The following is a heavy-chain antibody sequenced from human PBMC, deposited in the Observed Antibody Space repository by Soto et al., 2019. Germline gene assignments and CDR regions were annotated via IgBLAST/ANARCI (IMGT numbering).Heavy chain of an antibody. CDR3: AADLPDWWAYACDY. CDR1: GFTFNTAW. J-gene: IGHJ4*02. D-gene: IGHD2-8*02. Sequence: EVQLAESGGDLVKPGRSLRLSCAASGFTFNTAWMNWVRQTPGKGLEWVGHIKSKNNGGTTDYAAPGKGRFTISRDESKNTLYLEMNSLKTDYTSVYYCAADLPDWWAYACDYWGQGTLVTVSS. CDR2: IKSKNNGGTT. V-gene: IGHV3-15*07.